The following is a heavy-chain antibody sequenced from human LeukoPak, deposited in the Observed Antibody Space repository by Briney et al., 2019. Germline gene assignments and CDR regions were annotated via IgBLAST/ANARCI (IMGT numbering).Heavy chain of an antibody. CDR3: ARDLVGGDRNIYYYYGMDV. CDR1: RYTFTSYG. J-gene: IGHJ6*02. CDR2: ISAYNGNT. V-gene: IGHV1-18*01. D-gene: IGHD2-21*02. Sequence: GASVKVSCKASRYTFTSYGISWVRQAPGQGLEWMGWISAYNGNTNFAQKFQGRVTMTTDTSTSTAYMELRSLRSDDTAVYYCARDLVGGDRNIYYYYGMDVWGQGTTVTVSS.